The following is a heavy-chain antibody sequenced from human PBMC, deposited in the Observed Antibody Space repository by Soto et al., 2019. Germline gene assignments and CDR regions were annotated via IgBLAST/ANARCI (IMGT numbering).Heavy chain of an antibody. J-gene: IGHJ2*01. V-gene: IGHV4-59*01. CDR2: IYYSGST. CDR1: GGSISSYY. D-gene: IGHD4-17*01. CDR3: ARDDPDYGDYGAWYSDL. Sequence: QVQLQESGPGLVKPPETLSLTCTVSGGSISSYYWSWIRQPPGKGLEWIGYIYYSGSTNYNPSLKSRVNISVDTSKNQSSLQLSSVTAADTAVYYCARDDPDYGDYGAWYSDLWGRGTLVTVSS.